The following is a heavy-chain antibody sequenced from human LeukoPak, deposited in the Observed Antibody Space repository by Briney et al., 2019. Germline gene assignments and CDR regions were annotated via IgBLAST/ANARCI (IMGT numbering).Heavy chain of an antibody. D-gene: IGHD3-22*01. CDR2: IYYSGST. CDR3: ARERAYYYESRGYREIYNWFHP. J-gene: IGHJ5*02. V-gene: IGHV4-61*01. Sequence: KPSETLSLTCTVSGGSVGSGTFYWSWIRQPPGKGLEWIGDIYYSGSTNYNPSLKSRVTISVDMSTNQFSLKLISVTAADTAVYYCARERAYYYESRGYREIYNWFHPWGQGTLVTVSS. CDR1: GGSVGSGTFY.